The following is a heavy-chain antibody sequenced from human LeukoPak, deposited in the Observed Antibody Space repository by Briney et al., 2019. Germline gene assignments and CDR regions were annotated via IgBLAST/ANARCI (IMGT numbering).Heavy chain of an antibody. D-gene: IGHD5-12*01. Sequence: ASVKVSCKASGYTFTGYYMHWVRQAPGQGLEWIGWINPNSGGTNYAQKFQGRVTMTRDTSISTAYMELSRLRSDDTAVYYCARADIVATIEDYWGQGTLVTVSS. CDR1: GYTFTGYY. CDR2: INPNSGGT. V-gene: IGHV1-2*02. J-gene: IGHJ4*02. CDR3: ARADIVATIEDY.